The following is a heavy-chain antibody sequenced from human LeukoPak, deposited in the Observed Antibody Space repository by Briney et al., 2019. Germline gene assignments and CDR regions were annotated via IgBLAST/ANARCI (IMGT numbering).Heavy chain of an antibody. CDR1: GFTLNNYG. CDR3: AKNYYSDTSAYFRYAFDI. Sequence: GGSLRLSCAASGFTLNNYGIHWVRQAPGKGLEWVAFIRYDGNNEYYADSVKGRFTISRDNSKNTLYLEMDSLRPEDTAVYYCAKNYYSDTSAYFRYAFDIWGQGTVVTVSS. CDR2: IRYDGNNE. D-gene: IGHD3-22*01. V-gene: IGHV3-30*02. J-gene: IGHJ3*02.